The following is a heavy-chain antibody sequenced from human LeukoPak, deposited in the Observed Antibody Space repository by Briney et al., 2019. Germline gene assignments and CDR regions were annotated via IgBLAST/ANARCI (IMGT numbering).Heavy chain of an antibody. V-gene: IGHV1-46*01. D-gene: IGHD2-15*01. J-gene: IGHJ5*02. CDR2: INPSGGST. Sequence: GASVTVSCTASGYTFTSYHMHWVRQAPGQGLEWMGIINPSGGSTTYAQKFQGRVTMTRDTSTSTVYMELSSLSSEDTAVYYCARAATQNWFDPWGQGTLVTVSS. CDR1: GYTFTSYH. CDR3: ARAATQNWFDP.